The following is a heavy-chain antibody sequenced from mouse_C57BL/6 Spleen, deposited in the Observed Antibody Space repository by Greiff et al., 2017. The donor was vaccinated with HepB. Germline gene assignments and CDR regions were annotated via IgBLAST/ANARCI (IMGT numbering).Heavy chain of an antibody. Sequence: EVKVVESGGDLVKPGGSLKLSCAASGFTFSSYGMSWVRQTPDKRLEWVATISSGGSYTYYPDSVKGPFTISRDNAKNTLYLQMSSLKSEDTAMYYCARRETAQATWFAYWGQGTLVTVSA. J-gene: IGHJ3*01. CDR1: GFTFSSYG. CDR3: ARRETAQATWFAY. V-gene: IGHV5-6*02. CDR2: ISSGGSYT. D-gene: IGHD3-2*02.